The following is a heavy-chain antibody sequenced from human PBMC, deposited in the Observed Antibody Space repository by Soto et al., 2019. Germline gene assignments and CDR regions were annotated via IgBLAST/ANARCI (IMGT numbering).Heavy chain of an antibody. V-gene: IGHV3-23*01. CDR2: LDSRGGTT. CDR1: GFTFSTYV. Sequence: EVQLLESGGGLEQPGGSLRLSCAASGFTFSTYVMTWVRQAPGKGLEWVSALDSRGGTTNYADSVRGRFTISRDNSKNTLYLQMNSLRAEDTAVYYCAKGGYPGYCSGGSCPYYSDYWGQGTLVTVSS. CDR3: AKGGYPGYCSGGSCPYYSDY. J-gene: IGHJ4*02. D-gene: IGHD2-15*01.